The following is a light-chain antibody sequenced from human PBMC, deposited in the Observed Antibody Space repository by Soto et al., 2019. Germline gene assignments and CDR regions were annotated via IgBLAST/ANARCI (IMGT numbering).Light chain of an antibody. CDR1: QTISSW. Sequence: DIQMTQSPSTLSGSVGDRVTITCRASQTISSWLAWYQQKPGKAPKLLIYGASTLQSGVPSRFSGSGSGTDFTLTISSLQPEDFATYYCQQSYSTPPRTFGQGTKVEVK. V-gene: IGKV1-39*01. CDR3: QQSYSTPPRT. J-gene: IGKJ1*01. CDR2: GAS.